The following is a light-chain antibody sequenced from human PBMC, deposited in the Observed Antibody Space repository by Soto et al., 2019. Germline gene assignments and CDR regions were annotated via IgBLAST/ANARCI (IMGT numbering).Light chain of an antibody. J-gene: IGLJ3*02. Sequence: QSVLTQPPSVSGSPGQSITISCTGSSSDVGIYNRVSWYQHFPGTPPKLMIYEVNNRPSGVPDRFSGSKSGNTASLTISGLQAEDEADYYCSSCTSSDTWVFGGGTQLTVL. CDR2: EVN. CDR1: SSDVGIYNR. CDR3: SSCTSSDTWV. V-gene: IGLV2-18*02.